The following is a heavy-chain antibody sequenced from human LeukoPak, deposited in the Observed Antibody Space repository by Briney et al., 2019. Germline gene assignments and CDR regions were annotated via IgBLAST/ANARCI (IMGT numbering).Heavy chain of an antibody. J-gene: IGHJ4*02. D-gene: IGHD4/OR15-4a*01. V-gene: IGHV3-23*01. CDR1: GFAFSDFA. CDR2: VTNSGNTT. Sequence: GGSLRLSCAASGFAFSDFAMSWVRQAPGKGLEWVSAVTNSGNTTYYADSVKGRFTISKDNAKSTLHLQLNSLRAEDTAIYFCARHRNFGANFAIDYWGQGTQVTVSS. CDR3: ARHRNFGANFAIDY.